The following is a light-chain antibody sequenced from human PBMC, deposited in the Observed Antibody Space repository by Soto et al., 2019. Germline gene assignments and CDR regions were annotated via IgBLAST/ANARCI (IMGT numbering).Light chain of an antibody. J-gene: IGKJ1*01. CDR1: QSVSSN. CDR3: QQYNNWPPWT. V-gene: IGKV3-15*01. CDR2: CAS. Sequence: EIVMTQSPATLSVSPGERATLSCRASQSVSSNLAWYQQKPGQAPRLLIYCASTRATGIPARFSGSGSGTEFTLTISSLQSEDFEVYYCQQYNNWPPWTFGQGTKVEIK.